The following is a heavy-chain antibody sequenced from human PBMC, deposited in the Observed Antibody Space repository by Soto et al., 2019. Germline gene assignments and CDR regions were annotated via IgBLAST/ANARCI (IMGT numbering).Heavy chain of an antibody. V-gene: IGHV3-30*18. J-gene: IGHJ6*02. D-gene: IGHD2-15*01. CDR1: GFTFSSYG. Sequence: SMRLSCAASGFTFSSYGMHWVRQAPGKGLEWVAVISYDGSNKYYADSVKGRFTISRDNSKNTLYLQMNSLRAEDTAVYYCAKEQDRLTSYYGMDVWGQGTTVTVAS. CDR2: ISYDGSNK. CDR3: AKEQDRLTSYYGMDV.